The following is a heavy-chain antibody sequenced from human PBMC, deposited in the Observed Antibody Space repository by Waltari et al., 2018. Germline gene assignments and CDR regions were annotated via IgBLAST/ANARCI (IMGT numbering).Heavy chain of an antibody. Sequence: EVQVLESGGGLVQPGGSLRLSCQASGFTSLTHAINWVRQAPGKGLEWVSSISFSDATYYADSVKGRFTVSRDYSDNTIYLQMHSLRADDTAVYFCAKPFYNWDDPLHSWGQGTPVTVSS. CDR1: GFTSLTHA. D-gene: IGHD1-20*01. CDR2: ISFSDAT. CDR3: AKPFYNWDDPLHS. V-gene: IGHV3-23*01. J-gene: IGHJ1*01.